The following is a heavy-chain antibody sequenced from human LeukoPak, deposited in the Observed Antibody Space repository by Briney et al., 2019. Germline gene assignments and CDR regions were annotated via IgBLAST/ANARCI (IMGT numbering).Heavy chain of an antibody. CDR1: GFTFSSYA. D-gene: IGHD2-2*02. V-gene: IGHV3-23*01. Sequence: GGSLRLSCAASGFTFSSYAMSWVRQAPGKGLEWVSAISGSGGSTYYADSVKGRFTISRDNSKNTLYLQMNSLRAEDTAVYYCAKDFPYCSSTSRYTVDYWGQGTLVTVSS. CDR3: AKDFPYCSSTSRYTVDY. CDR2: ISGSGGST. J-gene: IGHJ4*02.